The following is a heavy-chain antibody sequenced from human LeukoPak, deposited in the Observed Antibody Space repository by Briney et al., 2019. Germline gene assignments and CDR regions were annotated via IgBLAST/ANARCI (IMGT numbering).Heavy chain of an antibody. CDR2: MKGDGSHI. CDR1: GFTFGNFW. J-gene: IGHJ3*02. V-gene: IGHV3-7*01. CDR3: ARRLGDAFDM. Sequence: GGSLRLSCAASGFTFGNFWMSWVRQAPGRGLQWVASMKGDGSHIYYVDSVKGRFTISRDNARNSLSLQMNSLRAEDTAVYYCARRLGDAFDMWAQGTMVSVSS.